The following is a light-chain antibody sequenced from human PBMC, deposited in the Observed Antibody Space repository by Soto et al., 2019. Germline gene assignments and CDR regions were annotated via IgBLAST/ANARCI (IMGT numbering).Light chain of an antibody. J-gene: IGKJ1*01. CDR3: QQRTDRPTWT. Sequence: EILLTQSPGTLSLSPGERATLSWGGSQSIGLAIAWYQHKPGQAPRLLIFDASQRATGIPASFRGSGSATDFTLSISSLETQDFAAYYCQQRTDRPTWTFGQGTKVDIK. CDR1: QSIGLA. CDR2: DAS. V-gene: IGKV3-11*01.